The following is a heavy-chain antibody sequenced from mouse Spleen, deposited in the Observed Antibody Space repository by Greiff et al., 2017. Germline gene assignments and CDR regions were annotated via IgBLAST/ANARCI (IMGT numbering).Heavy chain of an antibody. CDR1: GYTFTDYY. D-gene: IGHD1-1*01. CDR3: ARGGYGSSLSYAMDY. J-gene: IGHJ4*01. CDR2: INPYNGGT. V-gene: IGHV1-19*01. Sequence: EVQLQQSGPVLVKPGASVKMSCKASGYTFTDYYMNWVKQSHGKSLEWIGVINPYNGGTSYNQKFKGKATLTVDKSSSTAYMELNSLTSEDSAVYYCARGGYGSSLSYAMDYWGQGTSVTVSS.